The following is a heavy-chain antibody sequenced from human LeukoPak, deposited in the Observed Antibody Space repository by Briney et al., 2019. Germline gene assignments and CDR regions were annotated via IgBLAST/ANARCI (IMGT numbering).Heavy chain of an antibody. D-gene: IGHD3/OR15-3a*01. CDR1: GGSFNTYY. Sequence: SETLSLTCGVYGGSFNTYYWSWIRQPPGKGLEWIGEINHNGRTNYNPSLKSRVTISVDSSKNQFSLKVTSVTAADTAVYYRARWTPRTEMKGLNYYYGMDVWGKGRTVTVSS. CDR3: ARWTPRTEMKGLNYYYGMDV. CDR2: INHNGRT. J-gene: IGHJ6*04. V-gene: IGHV4-34*01.